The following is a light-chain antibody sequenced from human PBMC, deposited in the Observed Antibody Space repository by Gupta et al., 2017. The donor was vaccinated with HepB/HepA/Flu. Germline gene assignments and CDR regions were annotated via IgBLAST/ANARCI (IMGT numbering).Light chain of an antibody. V-gene: IGKV3-11*01. CDR3: QQRINGHPDRT. CDR1: QSVSSY. J-gene: IGKJ4*01. Sequence: EIVLTQSPATLSLSPGERATLSCRASQSVSSYLAWYQQKPGQAPRLLIYDASNRAKGIPARFSGSGDGTDFTLTISSREPEDFAVYYCQQRINGHPDRTFGGGTKVEIK. CDR2: DAS.